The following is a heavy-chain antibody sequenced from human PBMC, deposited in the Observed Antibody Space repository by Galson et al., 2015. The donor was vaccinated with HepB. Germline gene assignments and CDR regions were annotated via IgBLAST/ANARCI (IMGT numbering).Heavy chain of an antibody. CDR1: GYTFTSYG. D-gene: IGHD2-15*01. J-gene: IGHJ3*02. V-gene: IGHV1-2*06. Sequence: SVKVSCKASGYTFTSYGISWVRQAPGQGLEWMGRINPNGGGTNYAQKFQGRVTMTRDTSISTAYMELSRLRSDDTAVYYCAREVDNDAFDIWGQGTMVTVSS. CDR3: AREVDNDAFDI. CDR2: INPNGGGT.